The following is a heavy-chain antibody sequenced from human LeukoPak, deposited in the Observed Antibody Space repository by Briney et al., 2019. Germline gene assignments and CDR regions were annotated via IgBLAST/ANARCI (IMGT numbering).Heavy chain of an antibody. CDR3: ARAFSTTAFDY. J-gene: IGHJ4*02. CDR1: GFTFSSYT. D-gene: IGHD4-17*01. Sequence: GGSLRLSCAASGFTFSSYTMNWVRQAPGKGLEWVAVISDDGSNKYYAESVKGQFTISRDNSKNTLYLQMNSLRAEDTAVYYCARAFSTTAFDYWGQGTLVTVSS. CDR2: ISDDGSNK. V-gene: IGHV3-30*03.